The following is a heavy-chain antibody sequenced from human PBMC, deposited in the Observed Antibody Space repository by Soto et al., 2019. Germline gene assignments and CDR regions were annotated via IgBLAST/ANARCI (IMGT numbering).Heavy chain of an antibody. CDR2: ISHDENRQ. CDR1: GFSFSTVG. Sequence: PGGSLRLSCEASGFSFSTVGMHWVRQAPGKGLEWVVLISHDENRQFYAESVKGRFTVSRDNSRDTVSLEMNGLRPEDTAIYYCAKDRGYINSPFDLWGQGTLVTVSS. D-gene: IGHD6-25*01. V-gene: IGHV3-30*18. CDR3: AKDRGYINSPFDL. J-gene: IGHJ4*02.